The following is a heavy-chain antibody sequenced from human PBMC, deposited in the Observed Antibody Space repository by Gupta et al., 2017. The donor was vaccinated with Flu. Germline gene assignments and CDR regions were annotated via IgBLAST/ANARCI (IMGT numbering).Heavy chain of an antibody. CDR1: GFTLRSYS. D-gene: IGHD3-3*01. J-gene: IGHJ3*02. V-gene: IGHV3-21*01. CDR2: ISSSSSYI. Sequence: EVQLVESGGGLVKPGGSLRLSCPASGFTLRSYSMNCVRQAPGKGLEWVSSISSSSSYIYYADSVKGRFTISRDNAKNSLYLQMNSLRAEDTAVYYCARVNEWLGNAFDIWGQGTMVTVSS. CDR3: ARVNEWLGNAFDI.